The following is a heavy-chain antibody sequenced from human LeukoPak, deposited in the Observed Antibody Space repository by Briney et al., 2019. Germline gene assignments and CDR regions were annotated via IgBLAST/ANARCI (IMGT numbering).Heavy chain of an antibody. CDR3: ARANIVGATAGFDY. Sequence: SETLSHTCTVSGGSISSYYWSWIRQPAGKGLEWIGRIYTSGSTNYNPSLKSRVTMSVDTSKNQFSLKLSSVTAADTAVYYCARANIVGATAGFDYWGQGTLVTVSS. V-gene: IGHV4-4*07. J-gene: IGHJ4*02. D-gene: IGHD1-26*01. CDR1: GGSISSYY. CDR2: IYTSGST.